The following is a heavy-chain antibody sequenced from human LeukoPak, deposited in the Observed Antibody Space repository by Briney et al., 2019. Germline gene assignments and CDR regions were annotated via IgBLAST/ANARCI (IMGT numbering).Heavy chain of an antibody. CDR3: ARDGTSGGYFVH. CDR2: INAGNGNT. V-gene: IGHV1-3*01. J-gene: IGHJ4*02. Sequence: ASVKVSCKASGYTFTSYAMHWVRQAPGQRLEWMGWINAGNGNTKYSQKFQGRVTITRDTSASTAYMELSSLRSEDTAVYYCARDGTSGGYFVHWGQGTLVTVSS. CDR1: GYTFTSYA. D-gene: IGHD3-10*01.